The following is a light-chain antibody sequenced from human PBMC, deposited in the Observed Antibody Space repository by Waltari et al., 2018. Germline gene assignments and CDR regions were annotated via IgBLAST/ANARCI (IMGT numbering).Light chain of an antibody. CDR1: SSDIGTYNY. V-gene: IGLV2-23*02. Sequence: QSALTQPASVSGSPGQSITISCTGTSSDIGTYNYVSWYQQLPGKAPKMMIDEVTKRPSGVSYRFSGSKSGNTASLTISGLRAEDEADYYCSSHANTYNFAHVVFGGGTKLTVL. CDR3: SSHANTYNFAHVV. CDR2: EVT. J-gene: IGLJ2*01.